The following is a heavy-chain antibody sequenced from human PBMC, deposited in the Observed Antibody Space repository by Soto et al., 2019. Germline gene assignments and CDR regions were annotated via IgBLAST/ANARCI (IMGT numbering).Heavy chain of an antibody. D-gene: IGHD2-21*02. CDR3: PHVSCFGADCYPNPYFDF. V-gene: IGHV2-5*02. CDR1: GFSLSTTEEG. J-gene: IGHJ4*01. Sequence: GSGPTLVNPTQTPTLTCTFSGFSLSTTEEGVGWIRQPPGKAPEWLALGYWDGDKRYSPSLETRLTITKDTSKSQVVLTVTNVIPVDTATYYCPHVSCFGADCYPNPYFDFWSHGILVTVSS. CDR2: GYWDGDK.